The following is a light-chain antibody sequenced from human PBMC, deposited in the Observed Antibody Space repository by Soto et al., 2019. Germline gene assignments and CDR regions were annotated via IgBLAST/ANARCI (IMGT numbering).Light chain of an antibody. Sequence: QSVLTQPASVSGSPGQSITISCTGTSSDVGGYNYVSWYQQHPGKAPKLMIYDVSYRPPGVSNRFSGSKSVNTASLTTSGLQAEDEADYYCSSYTSSSALVFGTGTKVTVL. V-gene: IGLV2-14*03. CDR2: DVS. CDR3: SSYTSSSALV. CDR1: SSDVGGYNY. J-gene: IGLJ1*01.